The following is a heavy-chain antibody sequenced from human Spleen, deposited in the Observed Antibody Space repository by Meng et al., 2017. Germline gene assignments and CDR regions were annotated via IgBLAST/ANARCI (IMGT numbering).Heavy chain of an antibody. CDR1: GYTFPSSY. V-gene: IGHV1-2*06. CDR2: INPKSGDT. CDR3: ARDEDISAAGKLFGDY. Sequence: ASVKVSCKASGYTFPSSYMHWVRRAPGQGLEWMGRINPKSGDTHYAQKFQARVTMTGDTSISTAYMELSGLRSDDTAMYYCARDEDISAAGKLFGDYWGQGTLVTVSS. D-gene: IGHD6-25*01. J-gene: IGHJ4*02.